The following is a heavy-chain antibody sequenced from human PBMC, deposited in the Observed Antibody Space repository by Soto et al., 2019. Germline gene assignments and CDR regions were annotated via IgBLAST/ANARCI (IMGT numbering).Heavy chain of an antibody. CDR3: ARTLYSYGPRFDY. Sequence: ETLSLTCTVSGGSISSYYWSWIRQPPGKGLEWIGYIYYSGSTDYNPSLKSRVTISVDTSKNQFSLKLSSVTAADTAVYYCARTLYSYGPRFDYWGQGTLVTVSS. J-gene: IGHJ4*02. CDR2: IYYSGST. D-gene: IGHD5-18*01. V-gene: IGHV4-59*01. CDR1: GGSISSYY.